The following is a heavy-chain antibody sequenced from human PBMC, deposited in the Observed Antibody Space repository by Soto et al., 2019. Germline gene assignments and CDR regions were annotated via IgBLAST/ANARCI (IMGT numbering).Heavy chain of an antibody. D-gene: IGHD3-22*01. Sequence: QVQLQESGPGLVKPSETLSLTCAVSGDSISTYYCMWIQQPPGKGLESIGYLYYGRSANYNPSLKSRVTLSVDTSTNQCSLTLSSMTAADTAVYYCALRSMAVVPEYWGQGTLVTVSS. CDR3: ALRSMAVVPEY. CDR2: LYYGRSA. J-gene: IGHJ4*02. V-gene: IGHV4-59*01. CDR1: GDSISTYY.